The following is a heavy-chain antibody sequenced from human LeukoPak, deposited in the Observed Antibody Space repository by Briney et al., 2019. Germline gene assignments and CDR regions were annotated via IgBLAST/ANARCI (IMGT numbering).Heavy chain of an antibody. CDR1: GDSVSSGY. V-gene: IGHV4-4*09. Sequence: SETLSLICNVSGDSVSSGYWSWIRQSPGKGLEWIGFIQDTGITDYNPSLKSRILMSLDTSKNQFSLNLRSVTAADKAVYYCAGRGHRYSRDWGQGILVTISS. CDR3: AGRGHRYSRD. D-gene: IGHD2-15*01. CDR2: IQDTGIT. J-gene: IGHJ1*01.